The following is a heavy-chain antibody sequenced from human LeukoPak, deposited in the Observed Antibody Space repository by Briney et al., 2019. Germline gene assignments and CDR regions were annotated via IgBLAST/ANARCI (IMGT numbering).Heavy chain of an antibody. D-gene: IGHD2-15*01. CDR1: VGSFSGYY. CDR3: LAATVFDY. Sequence: SETLSLTCAVYVGSFSGYYWSWIRQPSDKGLEWIGEINHSGSTNYNPSLKSRVTISVDTSKNQFSLKLSSVTAADTGVLEVLAATVFDYWGQGTLVTVSS. V-gene: IGHV4-34*01. CDR2: INHSGST. J-gene: IGHJ4*02.